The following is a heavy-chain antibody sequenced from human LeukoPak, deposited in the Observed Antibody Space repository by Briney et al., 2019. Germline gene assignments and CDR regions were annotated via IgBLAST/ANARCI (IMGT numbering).Heavy chain of an antibody. CDR1: GFTFSNYD. Sequence: GGSLRLSCADSGFTFSNYDMHWVRQAPGKGLEWVAVISFDGTNKDYGDSVRGRFTISRENSKSTLYLQMNSLRAEDTAVYYCAKGENYYYDSSTYSPPFDYWGLGTLVTVSS. CDR2: ISFDGTNK. CDR3: AKGENYYYDSSTYSPPFDY. J-gene: IGHJ4*02. V-gene: IGHV3-30*18. D-gene: IGHD3-22*01.